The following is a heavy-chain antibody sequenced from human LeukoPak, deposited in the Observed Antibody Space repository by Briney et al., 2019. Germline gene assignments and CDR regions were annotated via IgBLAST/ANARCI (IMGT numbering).Heavy chain of an antibody. Sequence: TVKVSCKASGGTFSSYAISWVRQAPGQGLEWMGRIIPIFGTANYAQKFQGRVTITTDESTSTAYMELSSLRSEDTAVYYCARSGSSWYFWFDPWGQGTLVTVSS. D-gene: IGHD6-13*01. CDR3: ARSGSSWYFWFDP. CDR2: IIPIFGTA. J-gene: IGHJ5*02. V-gene: IGHV1-69*05. CDR1: GGTFSSYA.